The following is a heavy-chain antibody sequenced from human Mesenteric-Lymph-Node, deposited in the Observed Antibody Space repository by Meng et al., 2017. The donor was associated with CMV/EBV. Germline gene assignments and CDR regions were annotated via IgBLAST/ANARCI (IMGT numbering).Heavy chain of an antibody. V-gene: IGHV4-61*08. D-gene: IGHD3-16*01. CDR1: GGSISSGGYY. Sequence: SETLSLTCTVSGGSISSGGYYWSWIRQHPGKGLEWIGYIYYSGSTYYNPSLKSRVTISVDTSKNQFSLKLTSVTAADTAVYYCAVAPEADALGYYGMDVWGQGTTVTVSS. CDR3: AVAPEADALGYYGMDV. CDR2: IYYSGST. J-gene: IGHJ6*02.